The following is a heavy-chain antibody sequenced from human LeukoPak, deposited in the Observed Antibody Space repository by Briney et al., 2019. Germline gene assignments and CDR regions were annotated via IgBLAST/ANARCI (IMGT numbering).Heavy chain of an antibody. CDR2: MNPTSGKA. CDR1: GYTFTNYD. CDR3: ARDFFDGHGYTFYYYGMDV. V-gene: IGHV1-8*01. D-gene: IGHD3-22*01. J-gene: IGHJ6*02. Sequence: ASVKVSCKASGYTFTNYDVNWVRQATGQGLEWMGWMNPTSGKAGFAQRFQGRVSMTRNISISTAYMELSSLRSEDTAVYYCARDFFDGHGYTFYYYGMDVWGQGTTVTVSS.